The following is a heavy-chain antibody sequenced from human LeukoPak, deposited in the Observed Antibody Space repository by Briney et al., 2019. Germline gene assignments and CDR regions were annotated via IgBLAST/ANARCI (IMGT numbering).Heavy chain of an antibody. Sequence: GASVKVSCKASGYTFTSYYMHWVRQAPGQGLEWMGIINPSGGSTSYAQKFQGGVTMTRDTSTSTVYMELSSLRSEDTAVYYCARDYTAMATDYWGQGTLVTVSS. CDR2: INPSGGST. V-gene: IGHV1-46*01. J-gene: IGHJ4*02. CDR3: ARDYTAMATDY. CDR1: GYTFTSYY. D-gene: IGHD5-18*01.